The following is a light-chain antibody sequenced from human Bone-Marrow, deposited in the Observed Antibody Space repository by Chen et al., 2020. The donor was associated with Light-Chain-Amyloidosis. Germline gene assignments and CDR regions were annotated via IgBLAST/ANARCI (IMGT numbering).Light chain of an antibody. CDR1: NIGSTS. J-gene: IGLJ3*02. Sequence: SYVLPQPSSVSVAPGQTATIACGGDNIGSTSVHWYQQTPGQAPLVVVYDDSDRPSGIPERLSGSNSGNTATLTISRVEAGDEADYYCQVWDRSSDRPVFGGGTKLTVL. V-gene: IGLV3-21*02. CDR3: QVWDRSSDRPV. CDR2: DDS.